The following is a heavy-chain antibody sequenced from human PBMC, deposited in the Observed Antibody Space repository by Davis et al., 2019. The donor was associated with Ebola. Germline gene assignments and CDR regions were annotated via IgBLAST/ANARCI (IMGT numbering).Heavy chain of an antibody. J-gene: IGHJ4*02. V-gene: IGHV4-34*01. CDR2: INHSGST. CDR3: ARATVTTLFDY. Sequence: GPLRPPFPALGGSFSGYSWSWIRQPPGKGLEWIGEINHSGSTNYNPSLKSRVTISVDTSKNQFSLKLSSVTAADTAVYYCARATVTTLFDYWGQGTLVTVSS. CDR1: GGSFSGYS. D-gene: IGHD4-17*01.